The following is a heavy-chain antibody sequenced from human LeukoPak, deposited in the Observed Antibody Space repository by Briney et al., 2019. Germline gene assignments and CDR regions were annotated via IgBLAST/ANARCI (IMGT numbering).Heavy chain of an antibody. Sequence: GGSLRLSCAASGFTFSDYYMSWIRQAPGKGLEWVAIVNQGGTGKYYVDSVKGRFTISRDNAENSLYLQMNSLRAEDTAVYYCARDLEGSGSFYRPSYDYWGQGTLVTVSS. D-gene: IGHD3-10*01. CDR2: VNQGGTGK. J-gene: IGHJ4*02. CDR3: ARDLEGSGSFYRPSYDY. V-gene: IGHV3-7*01. CDR1: GFTFSDYY.